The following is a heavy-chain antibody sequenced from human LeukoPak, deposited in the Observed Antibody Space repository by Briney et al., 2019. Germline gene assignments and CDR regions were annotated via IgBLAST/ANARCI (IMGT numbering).Heavy chain of an antibody. D-gene: IGHD3-10*01. CDR3: TKDKGGHGSGSYIWAGMDV. V-gene: IGHV3-9*01. Sequence: GGSLRLSCAASGFIFEDYAMHWVRHAPGKGLEWVSGISWNSGNIGYADSVKGRFTISRDNAKNSLYLQMNSLRAEDTALYYCTKDKGGHGSGSYIWAGMDVWGQGTTVTVSS. CDR2: ISWNSGNI. CDR1: GFIFEDYA. J-gene: IGHJ6*02.